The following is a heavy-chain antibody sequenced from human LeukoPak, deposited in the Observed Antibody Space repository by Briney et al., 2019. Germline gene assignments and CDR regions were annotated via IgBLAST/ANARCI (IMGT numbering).Heavy chain of an antibody. CDR1: GGSISSYY. CDR3: ARDFSSSSAVYYYYYMDV. V-gene: IGHV4-59*12. D-gene: IGHD6-6*01. CDR2: THYSGST. J-gene: IGHJ6*03. Sequence: SETLSLTCTVSGGSISSYYWSWLRQPPGKGLEYIGYTHYSGSTNYNPSLKSRVTISLDTSKNQFSLKLSSVTAADTAVYYCARDFSSSSAVYYYYYMDVWGKGTTVTVSS.